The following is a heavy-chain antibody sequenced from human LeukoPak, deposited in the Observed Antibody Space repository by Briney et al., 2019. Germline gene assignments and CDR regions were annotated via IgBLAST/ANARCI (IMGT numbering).Heavy chain of an antibody. Sequence: PSETLSLTCTVSGGSISSSSYYWGWIRQPPGKGLEWIGSIYYSGSTYYNPSLKSRVTISVDTSKNQFSLKLSSVTAADTAVYYCARKRGGYNGEFDYWGQGTLVTVSS. CDR1: GGSISSSSYY. CDR2: IYYSGST. V-gene: IGHV4-39*07. CDR3: ARKRGGYNGEFDY. J-gene: IGHJ4*02. D-gene: IGHD5-24*01.